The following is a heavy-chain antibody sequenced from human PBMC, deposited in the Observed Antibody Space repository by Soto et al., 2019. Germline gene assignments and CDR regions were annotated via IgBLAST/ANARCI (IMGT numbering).Heavy chain of an antibody. J-gene: IGHJ3*01. CDR1: GDSVSSDITS. CDR2: TYYMSKWYD. V-gene: IGHV6-1*01. Sequence: QGQLQQSGPGLVKPSQTLSLTCAISGDSVSSDITSWNWIRQSPSRGLEWLTRTYYMSKWYDDYAAPVKRPITINPDTSKNQFSLELNSMTPEDTAVYYCARGNALDVWGQGTVVTVSS. D-gene: IGHD1-1*01. CDR3: ARGNALDV.